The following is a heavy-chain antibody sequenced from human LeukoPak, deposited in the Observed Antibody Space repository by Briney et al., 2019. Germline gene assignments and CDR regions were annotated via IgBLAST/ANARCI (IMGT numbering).Heavy chain of an antibody. CDR2: MNPNSGNT. CDR1: GYTFTSYD. D-gene: IGHD5-12*01. CDR3: ARGRWVATNQAYYFDD. J-gene: IGHJ4*02. Sequence: ASVKVSCKASGYTFTSYDINWVRQATGQGLEWMGWMNPNSGNTGYAQKFQGRVTITRNTSISTVYMELSSLRSEDTAVYYCARGRWVATNQAYYFDDWGQGTLVTVSS. V-gene: IGHV1-8*03.